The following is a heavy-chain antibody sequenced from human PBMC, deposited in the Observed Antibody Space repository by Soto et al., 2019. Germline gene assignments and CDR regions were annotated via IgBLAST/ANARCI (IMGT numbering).Heavy chain of an antibody. CDR2: IYYSGST. J-gene: IGHJ5*02. CDR1: GGSISSYY. D-gene: IGHD3-10*01. CDR3: ARHVDYYYGSGSYAWFDP. V-gene: IGHV4-59*08. Sequence: PXETLSLTCTVSGGSISSYYWSWIRQPPGKGLEWIGYIYYSGSTNYNPSLKSRVTISVDTSKNQFSLKLSSVTAADTAVYYCARHVDYYYGSGSYAWFDPWGQGTLVTVSS.